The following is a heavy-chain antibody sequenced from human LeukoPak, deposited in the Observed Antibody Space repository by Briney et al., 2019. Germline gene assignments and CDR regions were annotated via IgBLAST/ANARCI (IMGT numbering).Heavy chain of an antibody. D-gene: IGHD6-13*01. J-gene: IGHJ4*02. CDR3: ARVGDPGYSSSWYVSGYRPPGVHDY. CDR1: GDSFSGYY. CDR2: IKQSGIT. Sequence: PAETLSLTCGVYGDSFSGYYWSWIPQPPGKGVEWIGEIKQSGITNYNPSLKSRVTISVDTSKNQFCLKMSSVTAAATAVYYCARVGDPGYSSSWYVSGYRPPGVHDYWGQGTLVTVSS. V-gene: IGHV4-34*01.